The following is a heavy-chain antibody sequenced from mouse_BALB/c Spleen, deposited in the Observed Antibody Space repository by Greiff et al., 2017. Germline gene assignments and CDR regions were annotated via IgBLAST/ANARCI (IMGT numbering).Heavy chain of an antibody. CDR2: ISYSGST. V-gene: IGHV3-2*02. CDR1: GYSITSDYA. J-gene: IGHJ2*01. D-gene: IGHD1-1*01. CDR3: AMVVATRTFDY. Sequence: EVKLLESGPGLVKPSQSLSLTCTVTGYSITSDYAWNWIRQFPGNKLEWMGYISYSGSTSYNPSLKSRISITRDTSKNQFFLQLNSVTTEDTATYYCAMVVATRTFDYWGQGTTLTVSS.